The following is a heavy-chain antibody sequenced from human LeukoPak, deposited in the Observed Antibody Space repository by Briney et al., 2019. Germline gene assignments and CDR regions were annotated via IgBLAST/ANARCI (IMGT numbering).Heavy chain of an antibody. Sequence: GASVKVSCKASGGTFSSYAISWVRQAPGQGLGWMGGIIPIFGTANYAQKFQGRVTITADESTSTAYMELSSLRSEDTAVYYCASGSDTAMVKSSHYYYGMDVWGQGTTVTVSS. CDR3: ASGSDTAMVKSSHYYYGMDV. J-gene: IGHJ6*02. D-gene: IGHD5-18*01. CDR1: GGTFSSYA. V-gene: IGHV1-69*13. CDR2: IIPIFGTA.